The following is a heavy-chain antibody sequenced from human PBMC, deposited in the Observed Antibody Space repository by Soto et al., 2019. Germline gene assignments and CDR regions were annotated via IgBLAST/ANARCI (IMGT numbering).Heavy chain of an antibody. D-gene: IGHD3-3*01. Sequence: EVQLVESGGGLVKPGGSVRLSCVASGFTFNNAWMSWVRQAPGKGLEWVGRIKSNADSGTTEYAAPVKGRFTISRDDSKNMLYLQMNSLKTEDTAVYHCTTSDFWKPYHRDYDYNYPMDVWGQGTTVTVSS. CDR3: TTSDFWKPYHRDYDYNYPMDV. CDR1: GFTFNNAW. V-gene: IGHV3-15*01. J-gene: IGHJ6*02. CDR2: IKSNADSGTT.